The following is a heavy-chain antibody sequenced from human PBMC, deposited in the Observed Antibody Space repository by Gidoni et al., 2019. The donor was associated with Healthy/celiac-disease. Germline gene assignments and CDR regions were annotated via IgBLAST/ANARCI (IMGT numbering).Heavy chain of an antibody. D-gene: IGHD3-10*01. CDR3: ARLPRVDSPDGPLGSAWYFDL. V-gene: IGHV3-21*01. CDR2: ISSSSSYI. CDR1: GFTFSSYC. Sequence: VQLVESGGGLVKPGGSLRLACPASGFTFSSYCLNWIRQAPGKGLEWFASISSSSSYIYYADSVKGRFTISRDNAKNSLYLQMNSLRAEDTAVYYCARLPRVDSPDGPLGSAWYFDLWGRGTLVTVSS. J-gene: IGHJ2*01.